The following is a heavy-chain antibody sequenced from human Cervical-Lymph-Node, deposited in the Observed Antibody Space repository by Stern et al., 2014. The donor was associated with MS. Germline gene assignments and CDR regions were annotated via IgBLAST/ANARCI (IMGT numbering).Heavy chain of an antibody. D-gene: IGHD6-19*01. V-gene: IGHV5-51*01. CDR1: GYNFTTYW. J-gene: IGHJ1*01. CDR3: ARPSNSGLFLHH. CDR2: IYTGDSKT. Sequence: EVQLVESGAEVKKPGESLKISCKGSGYNFTTYWIAWVRQVPGRGLEWVGRIYTGDSKTRYRPSVQGQVTMSADQYHSTAYLQRSSLKASDTAIYYCARPSNSGLFLHHWGQGTLVTVSS.